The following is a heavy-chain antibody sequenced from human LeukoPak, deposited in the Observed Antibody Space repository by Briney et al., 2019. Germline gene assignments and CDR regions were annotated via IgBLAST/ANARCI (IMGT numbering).Heavy chain of an antibody. CDR1: GDSISNDYYY. CDR2: IYYSGST. J-gene: IGHJ6*03. Sequence: SETLSLTCTVSGDSISNDYYYWGWIRQPPGKGLEWIASIYYSGSTYYNPSLKSRVTISVDTSKNQFSLKLSSVTAADTAVYYCARVDTAMVGVYYYYYMDVWGKGTTVTVSS. CDR3: ARVDTAMVGVYYYYYMDV. V-gene: IGHV4-39*01. D-gene: IGHD5-18*01.